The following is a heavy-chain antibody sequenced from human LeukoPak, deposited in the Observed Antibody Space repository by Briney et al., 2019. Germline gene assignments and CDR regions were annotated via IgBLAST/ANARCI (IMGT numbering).Heavy chain of an antibody. CDR3: ARFEAGIVVVPVRQPRPPPPRYFDF. Sequence: PSETLSLTCTVSGYSISGVYCWGWIRQPPEKGLEWIGSICHSGSTYYNPSLKSRVTISVDTSKNQFSLKLSSVIAADTAVYYCARFEAGIVVVPVRQPRPPPPRYFDFWGQGILVTVSS. CDR2: ICHSGST. D-gene: IGHD2-2*01. V-gene: IGHV4-38-2*02. CDR1: GYSISGVYC. J-gene: IGHJ4*02.